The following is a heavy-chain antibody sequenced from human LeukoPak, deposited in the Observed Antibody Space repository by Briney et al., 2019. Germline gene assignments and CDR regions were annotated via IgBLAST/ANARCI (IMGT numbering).Heavy chain of an antibody. CDR1: GGSISSGDYY. CDR3: ARVVCSSTSCASYYFDY. J-gene: IGHJ4*02. V-gene: IGHV4-30-4*01. D-gene: IGHD2-2*01. Sequence: SETLSLTCTVSGGSISSGDYYWSWIRQPPGKGLEWIGYIYYSGSTYYNPSLKSRVTISVDTSKNQFSLKLSSVTAADTAVYYCARVVCSSTSCASYYFDYWGQGTLVTVS. CDR2: IYYSGST.